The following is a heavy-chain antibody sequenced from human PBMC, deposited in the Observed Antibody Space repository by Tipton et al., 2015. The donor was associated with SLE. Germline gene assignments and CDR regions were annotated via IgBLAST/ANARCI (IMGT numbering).Heavy chain of an antibody. CDR3: TKVNKLLIVGTKGEDAFDV. Sequence: SLRLSCAGSGFRFSGSAIHWVRQAPGKGLEWLGHIRSVTNNYATAYAESLKGRFTISRDDAKDTAFLQMNSLNTEDTAVYYCTKVNKLLIVGTKGEDAFDVWGQGTRVSASS. V-gene: IGHV3-73*01. CDR2: IRSVTNNYAT. J-gene: IGHJ3*01. CDR1: GFRFSGSA. D-gene: IGHD1-26*01.